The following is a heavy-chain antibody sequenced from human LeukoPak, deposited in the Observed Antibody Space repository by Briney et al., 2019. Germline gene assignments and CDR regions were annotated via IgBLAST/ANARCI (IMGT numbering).Heavy chain of an antibody. CDR1: GFNLDEYA. CDR2: ISWNSGGI. J-gene: IGHJ4*02. CDR3: VKDASGWYMIDN. D-gene: IGHD6-19*01. V-gene: IGHV3-9*01. Sequence: GRSLRLSCAASGFNLDEYAMLWVRQAPGKGLEWVSGISWNSGGIGYADSVKGRFTISRDNAKNRLYLEMNSLRTEDTALYYCVKDASGWYMIDNWGQGTQVTVAS.